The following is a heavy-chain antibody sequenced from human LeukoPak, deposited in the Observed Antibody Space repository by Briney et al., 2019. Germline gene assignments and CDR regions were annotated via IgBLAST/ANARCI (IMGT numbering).Heavy chain of an antibody. Sequence: KPSETLSLTCTVSGGSISSYYWSWIRQPPGKGLEWIGYIYYSGSTNYNPSLKSRVPISVDTSKNQFSLKLSSVTAADTAVYYCARHIVVVTATHDAFESWGQGTMVTVSS. CDR2: IYYSGST. CDR1: GGSISSYY. D-gene: IGHD2-21*02. CDR3: ARHIVVVTATHDAFES. J-gene: IGHJ3*02. V-gene: IGHV4-59*01.